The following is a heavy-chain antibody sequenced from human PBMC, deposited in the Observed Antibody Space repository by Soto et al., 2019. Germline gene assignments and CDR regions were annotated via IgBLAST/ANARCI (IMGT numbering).Heavy chain of an antibody. CDR1: GFKLLGFA. CDR3: VATAFPNPGGGP. V-gene: IGHV1-58*01. CDR2: VVVGSGNT. D-gene: IGHD2-21*02. Sequence: SVNCSCKASGFKLLGFALQSVRLTRGQRLEWMGSVVVGSGNTRYAPKFQDRVTITADVSTHVAYMYLGSLTSEDTALYHCVATAFPNPGGGPWGQGTLVTVSS. J-gene: IGHJ5*02.